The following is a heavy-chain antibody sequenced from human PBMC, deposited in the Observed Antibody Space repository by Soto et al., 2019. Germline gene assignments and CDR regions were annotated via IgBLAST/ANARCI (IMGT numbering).Heavy chain of an antibody. CDR2: ISYDGSNK. D-gene: IGHD3-10*01. V-gene: IGHV3-30-3*01. J-gene: IGHJ4*02. CDR1: GFTFSSYA. CDR3: ARAGEWFGELERPGFDY. Sequence: GGSLRLSCAASGFTFSSYAMHWVRQAPGKGLEWVAVISYDGSNKYYADSVKGRFTISRDNSKNTLYLQMNSLRAEDTAVYYCARAGEWFGELERPGFDYWGQGTLVTVSS.